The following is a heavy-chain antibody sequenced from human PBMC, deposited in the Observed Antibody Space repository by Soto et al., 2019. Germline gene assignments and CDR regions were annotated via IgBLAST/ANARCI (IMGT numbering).Heavy chain of an antibody. D-gene: IGHD2-15*01. Sequence: DVQLLESGGGLVQPEGSLRLSCAASGFTFSSYAMGWVRQGPGKGLEWVAVVSIGGSTHYADSVRGRFTISRDNSKNTLSLQMNRLTAEDTAVYFCAKRRGAGGHFDYWGQGDLVTVSS. J-gene: IGHJ4*02. CDR3: AKRRGAGGHFDY. CDR1: GFTFSSYA. CDR2: VSIGGST. V-gene: IGHV3-23*01.